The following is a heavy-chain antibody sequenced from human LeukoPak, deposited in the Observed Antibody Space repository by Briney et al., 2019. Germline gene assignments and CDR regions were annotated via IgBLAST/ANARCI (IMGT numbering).Heavy chain of an antibody. Sequence: PGGSLRLSCAASGFTFSDYEMTWVRQAPGQGLEWISYISSSGSRTNYADSVKGRCTISRDNAKNSLYLQMNSLRAEDTAVYYCARDRSPGYMDVWGKGTTVTVSS. CDR3: ARDRSPGYMDV. D-gene: IGHD3-10*01. J-gene: IGHJ6*03. CDR1: GFTFSDYE. V-gene: IGHV3-48*03. CDR2: ISSSGSRT.